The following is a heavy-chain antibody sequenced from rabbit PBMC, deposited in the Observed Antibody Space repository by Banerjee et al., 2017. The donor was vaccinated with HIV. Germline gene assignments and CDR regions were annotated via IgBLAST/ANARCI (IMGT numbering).Heavy chain of an antibody. CDR2: IVTSTGST. V-gene: IGHV1S43*01. J-gene: IGHJ4*01. D-gene: IGHD6-1*01. CDR1: GFTLSSYW. CDR3: AREGYASYGDATAFDL. Sequence: QSLEESGGDLVKPGGTLTLTCTASGFTLSSYWMCWVRQAPGKGLEWIACIVTSTGSTWYASWVNGRFTISRSTSLNTVTLQMTSLTAADTATYFCAREGYASYGDATAFDLWGPGTLVTVS.